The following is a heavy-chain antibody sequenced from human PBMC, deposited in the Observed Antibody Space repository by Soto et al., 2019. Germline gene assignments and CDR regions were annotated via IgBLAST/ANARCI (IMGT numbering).Heavy chain of an antibody. D-gene: IGHD1-7*01. CDR3: EGESGENWSYEAY. J-gene: IGHJ4*02. Sequence: TLSLTCTVSGDTITSFSWNWIRQSAGKGLEWIGRISTTGNTHYNPSLESRVTMSLDTSKNQFSLKLTSVTAADTAVYYCEGESGENWSYEAYWGQGTLVTVSS. CDR1: GDTITSFS. V-gene: IGHV4-4*07. CDR2: ISTTGNT.